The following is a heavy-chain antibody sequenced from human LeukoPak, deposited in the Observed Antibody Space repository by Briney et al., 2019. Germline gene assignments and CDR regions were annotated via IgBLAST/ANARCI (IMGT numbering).Heavy chain of an antibody. CDR3: ARGHDIRAFDI. CDR1: GYTFIGYY. J-gene: IGHJ3*02. V-gene: IGHV1-2*02. D-gene: IGHD2-15*01. CDR2: INPNSGGT. Sequence: GASVKVSCKASGYTFIGYYIHWVRQAPGQGLEWMGWINPNSGGTNFAQKFQGRVTMTRDTSISTVYMELSRLRYDDTVVYYCARGHDIRAFDIWGQGTMVTLSS.